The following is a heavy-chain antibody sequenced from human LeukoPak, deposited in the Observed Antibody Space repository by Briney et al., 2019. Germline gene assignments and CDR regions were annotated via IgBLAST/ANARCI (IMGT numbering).Heavy chain of an antibody. CDR2: IYYIGST. V-gene: IGHV4-59*12. J-gene: IGHJ1*01. CDR1: GGSIRSYY. Sequence: PSETLSLTCTVSGGSIRSYYWSWIRQPPGRGLEWIGSIYYIGSTKYNPSLKSRVTISVDTSKNQFSLKLSSVTAADTAVYYCAREGTSSMWETGFQHWGQGTLVTVSS. D-gene: IGHD1-26*01. CDR3: AREGTSSMWETGFQH.